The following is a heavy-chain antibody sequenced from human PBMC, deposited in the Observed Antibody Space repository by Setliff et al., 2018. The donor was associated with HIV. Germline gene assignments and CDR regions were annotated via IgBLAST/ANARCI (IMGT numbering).Heavy chain of an antibody. CDR3: ARYSPRGYTLTGPY. D-gene: IGHD6-25*01. J-gene: IGHJ6*04. CDR1: GGSISSYY. V-gene: IGHV4-4*07. Sequence: SETLSLTCTVSGGSISSYYWSWIRQPAGKGLEWIGRIYTSGSTNYNPSLKSRVTMSVDTSKNQVSLSLISVTAADTALYYCARYSPRGYTLTGPYWGKGTTVTVSS. CDR2: IYTSGST.